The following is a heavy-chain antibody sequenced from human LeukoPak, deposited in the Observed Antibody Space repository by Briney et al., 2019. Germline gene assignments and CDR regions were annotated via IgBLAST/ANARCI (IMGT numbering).Heavy chain of an antibody. CDR2: ISGSGGST. J-gene: IGHJ4*02. Sequence: GGSLRLSCAASGFTFSSYAMSWVRQAPGKGLEWVSAISGSGGSTYYADSVKGRFTISRDNSKNTLYLQMNSLRAEDTAVYYCAKDNRRHYTSGPNPDSLHWGQGALVTVSS. CDR1: GFTFSSYA. D-gene: IGHD6-19*01. CDR3: AKDNRRHYTSGPNPDSLH. V-gene: IGHV3-23*01.